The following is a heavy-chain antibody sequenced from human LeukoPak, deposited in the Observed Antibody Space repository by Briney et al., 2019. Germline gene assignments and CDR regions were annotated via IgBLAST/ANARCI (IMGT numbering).Heavy chain of an antibody. Sequence: SETLSLTCTVSGGSISSYYWSWIRQPAGKGLEWIGRIYTSGSTNYNPSLKSRVTMSVDTSKNQFSLKLSSVTAADTAVYYCARDYRSEQQLVHSENWFDPWGQGTLVTVSS. CDR3: ARDYRSEQQLVHSENWFDP. J-gene: IGHJ5*02. V-gene: IGHV4-4*07. CDR1: GGSISSYY. CDR2: IYTSGST. D-gene: IGHD6-13*01.